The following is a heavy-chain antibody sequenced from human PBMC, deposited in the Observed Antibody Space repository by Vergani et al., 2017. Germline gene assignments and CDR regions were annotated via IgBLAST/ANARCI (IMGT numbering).Heavy chain of an antibody. V-gene: IGHV1-69*01. J-gene: IGHJ4*02. CDR2: IIPIFGTA. Sequence: QVQLVQSGAEVKKPGSSVKVSCKASGGTFSSYAISWVRQAPGQGLEWMGGIIPIFGTANYAQKFQGRVTITADESTSTAYMELSRLRSEDTAVDYWARYTRATRFLSSTYYFDYWGQGTLVTVS. CDR1: GGTFSSYA. D-gene: IGHD1-26*01. CDR3: ARYTRATRFLSSTYYFDY.